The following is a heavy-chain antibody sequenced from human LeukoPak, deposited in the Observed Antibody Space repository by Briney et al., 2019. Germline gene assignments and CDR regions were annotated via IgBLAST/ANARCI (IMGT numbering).Heavy chain of an antibody. V-gene: IGHV3-53*05. J-gene: IGHJ4*02. CDR3: AKDQTPVAVAGTDRSFDY. CDR2: SYSGGSR. Sequence: GGSLRLSCAASGFTVSTDHMSWVRQAPGKGLEWVAVSYSGGSRSYAESVKGRFTISRDSSQNTLYLQMNSLRAEDTAVYYCAKDQTPVAVAGTDRSFDYWGQGTLVTVSS. D-gene: IGHD6-19*01. CDR1: GFTVSTDH.